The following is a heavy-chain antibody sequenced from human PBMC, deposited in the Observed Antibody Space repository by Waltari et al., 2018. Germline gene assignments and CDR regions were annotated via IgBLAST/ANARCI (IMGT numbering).Heavy chain of an antibody. J-gene: IGHJ6*02. V-gene: IGHV4-61*02. CDR1: GGSISSGSSY. CDR2: IDTRGST. CDR3: ARGREWFGVRPNMDV. Sequence: QVQLQESGPGLVKPSQTLSLTCTVPGGSISSGSSYGNWTRQSAGKGLEWIGHIDTRGSTIYNPSLESRVTISVDSSKNHFSLKLRSVTAADTAVYFCARGREWFGVRPNMDVWGQGTTVTISS. D-gene: IGHD3-10*01.